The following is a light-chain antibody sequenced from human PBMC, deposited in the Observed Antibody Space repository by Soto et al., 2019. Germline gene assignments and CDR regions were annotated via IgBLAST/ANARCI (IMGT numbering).Light chain of an antibody. V-gene: IGKV1-27*01. CDR3: QKYNSAPPWT. Sequence: DIQMTQSPSSLSASVGERVTITCRASQGISNYLAWYQQKPGKVPKLLIYAASTLQSGVPSRFSGSGSGTDFTLTISSLQPEDVATYYCQKYNSAPPWTFGQGTKVEIK. CDR1: QGISNY. J-gene: IGKJ1*01. CDR2: AAS.